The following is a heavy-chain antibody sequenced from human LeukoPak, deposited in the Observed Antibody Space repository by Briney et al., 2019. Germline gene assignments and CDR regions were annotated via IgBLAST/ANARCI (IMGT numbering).Heavy chain of an antibody. CDR3: ARDWGSSGWYNWFDP. V-gene: IGHV3-30*03. Sequence: GGSLRLACAVYGFSIGNHGMHWVRQAPDKGLEWVAMISHDGGAEYYGGSVKGRRTISRDNSENTLYLQMNGLRVEDTSVYYCARDWGSSGWYNWFDPWGQGTLVIVSS. CDR2: ISHDGGAE. CDR1: GFSIGNHG. J-gene: IGHJ5*02. D-gene: IGHD3-16*01.